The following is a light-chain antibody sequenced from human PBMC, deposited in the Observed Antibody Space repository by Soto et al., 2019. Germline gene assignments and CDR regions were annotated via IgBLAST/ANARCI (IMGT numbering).Light chain of an antibody. J-gene: IGKJ2*01. V-gene: IGKV3-15*01. CDR3: QQYNKWPPYT. Sequence: EIVMTQSPANLSVSPGERATLSCRASQSVSSNLAWYQQKPGQGPRLLIYGASTRATSIPARFSGSGSGTEFTRTINRRQSEDLAVYYCQQYNKWPPYTFGQGTKLEIK. CDR2: GAS. CDR1: QSVSSN.